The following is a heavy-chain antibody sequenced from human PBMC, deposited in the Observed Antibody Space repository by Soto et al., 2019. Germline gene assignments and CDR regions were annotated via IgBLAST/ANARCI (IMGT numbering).Heavy chain of an antibody. D-gene: IGHD6-19*01. J-gene: IGHJ5*02. CDR1: GGSFSGYY. V-gene: IGHV4-34*01. Sequence: SETLSLTCAVYGGSFSGYYWSWIRQPPGKGLEWIGEINHSGSTNYNPSLKSRVTISVDTSKNQFSLKLSSVTAADTAVYYCARVLTARPKGIAVAGANWFDPWGQGTLVTVSS. CDR3: ARVLTARPKGIAVAGANWFDP. CDR2: INHSGST.